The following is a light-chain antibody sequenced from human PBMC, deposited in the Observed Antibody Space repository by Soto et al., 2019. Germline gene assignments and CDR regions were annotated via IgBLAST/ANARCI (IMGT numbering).Light chain of an antibody. CDR1: SSNIGDYDY. Sequence: QSVLTQPASVSGSPGQSITISCTGSSSNIGDYDYVSWYQQRPGTAPKLLIYDVRNRPSGVSSRFSGSKSANTASLTISGLQAEDEADYYCSSYTRSSTLVFGGGTKVTVL. CDR2: DVR. CDR3: SSYTRSSTLV. V-gene: IGLV2-14*01. J-gene: IGLJ3*02.